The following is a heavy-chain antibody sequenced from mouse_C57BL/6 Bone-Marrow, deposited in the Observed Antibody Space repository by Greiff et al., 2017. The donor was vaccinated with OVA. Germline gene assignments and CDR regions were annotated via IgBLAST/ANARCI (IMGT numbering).Heavy chain of an antibody. J-gene: IGHJ2*01. CDR1: GYTFTSYT. CDR2: INPCSGYT. CDR3: ARRLYSYGNNPIDY. D-gene: IGHD1-1*01. Sequence: VQLQESGAELARPGASVKLSCKASGYTFTSYTMHWVKQRPGQGLEWIGYINPCSGYTKYNQKFKDKATLTADKSSSTAYMQLSSLTSEDSADYYCARRLYSYGNNPIDYWGQGTTLTVSS. V-gene: IGHV1-4*01.